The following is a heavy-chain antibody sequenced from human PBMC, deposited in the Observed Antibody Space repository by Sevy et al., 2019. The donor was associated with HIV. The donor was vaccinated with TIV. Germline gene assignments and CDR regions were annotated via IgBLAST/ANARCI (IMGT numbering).Heavy chain of an antibody. J-gene: IGHJ1*01. V-gene: IGHV3-21*01. D-gene: IGHD6-13*01. CDR1: GFTFSSYS. CDR3: AGPGAAAGDAEYFQH. Sequence: GGSLRLSCAAYGFTFSSYSMNWVRQAPGKGLEWVSSISSSSSYIYYADSVKGRFTISRDNAKNSLYLQMNSLRAEDTAVYYCAGPGAAAGDAEYFQHWGQGTLVTVSS. CDR2: ISSSSSYI.